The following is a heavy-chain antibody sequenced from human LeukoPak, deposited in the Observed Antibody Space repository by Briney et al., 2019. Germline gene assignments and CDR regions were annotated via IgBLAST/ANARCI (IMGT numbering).Heavy chain of an antibody. Sequence: GGSLRLSCAASGFTFSNYAMAWVRQAPGRGLEWVATATMSGDGSYYAGSVKGRFTISRDNSKNTLDLLMNSLRAEDTAVYYCAKGTGLGAYDSWGQGTLVSVSS. CDR2: ATMSGDGS. J-gene: IGHJ5*01. V-gene: IGHV3-23*01. CDR3: AKGTGLGAYDS. D-gene: IGHD1-26*01. CDR1: GFTFSNYA.